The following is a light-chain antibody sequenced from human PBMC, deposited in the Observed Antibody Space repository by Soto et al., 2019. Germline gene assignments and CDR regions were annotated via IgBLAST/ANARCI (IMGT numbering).Light chain of an antibody. V-gene: IGKV3-20*01. CDR2: GAS. J-gene: IGKJ2*01. Sequence: EIVLTQSPGTLSLSPGERATLSCRASQSVSSSYLAWYQQKPGQAPRLLIYGASSRATGIPDRFSGSGSGTDFTLTIRRLEPEDFAVYYCQQYGSSRFFGQGTKLEIK. CDR3: QQYGSSRF. CDR1: QSVSSSY.